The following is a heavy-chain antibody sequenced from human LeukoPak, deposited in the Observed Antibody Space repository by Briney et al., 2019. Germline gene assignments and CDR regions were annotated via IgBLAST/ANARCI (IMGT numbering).Heavy chain of an antibody. CDR3: ARDSPPSTYYDYVWGSYRPRFFDH. V-gene: IGHV4-61*10. CDR2: IYHGGST. D-gene: IGHD3-16*02. J-gene: IGHJ4*02. Sequence: EPSETLSLTCTVSGGSISSTGYYWTWIRQPAGKGLEWIGEIYHGGSTNYNSSLKSRVTISVDTSKNQFSLKLSSVTAADTAVYYCARDSPPSTYYDYVWGSYRPRFFDHWGQGTLVTVSS. CDR1: GGSISSTGYY.